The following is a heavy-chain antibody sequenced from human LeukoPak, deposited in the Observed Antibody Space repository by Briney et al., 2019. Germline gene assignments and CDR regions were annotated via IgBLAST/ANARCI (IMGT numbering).Heavy chain of an antibody. CDR1: GFTFSSYW. CDR2: IKQDGSEK. Sequence: GGSLRLSCAASGFTFSSYWMSWVRQAPGKGLEWVANIKQDGSEKYYVDSVKGRFTISRDNAKNSLYLQMNSLRAEDTAVYYCARVGDHYDILTGYYIYYYYMDVWGKGTTVTISS. J-gene: IGHJ6*03. D-gene: IGHD3-9*01. CDR3: ARVGDHYDILTGYYIYYYYMDV. V-gene: IGHV3-7*03.